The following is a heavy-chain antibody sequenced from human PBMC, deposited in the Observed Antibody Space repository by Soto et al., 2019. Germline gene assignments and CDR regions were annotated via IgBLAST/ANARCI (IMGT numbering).Heavy chain of an antibody. CDR2: IIPIFGTA. J-gene: IGHJ4*02. CDR3: ARDTGMITFGGVIVI. D-gene: IGHD3-16*02. V-gene: IGHV1-69*13. Sequence: SGKVSCKASGGTFSSYAISWVRQAPGQGLEWMGGIIPIFGTANYAQKFQGRVTITADESTSTACMELSSLRSEDTAVYYCARDTGMITFGGVIVIWGQGPLVTVSP. CDR1: GGTFSSYA.